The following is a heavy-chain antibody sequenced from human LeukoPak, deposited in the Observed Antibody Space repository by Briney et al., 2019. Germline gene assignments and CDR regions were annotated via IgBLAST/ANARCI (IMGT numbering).Heavy chain of an antibody. CDR2: IYYSGST. CDR3: ARQAVRSSGYIDY. V-gene: IGHV4-39*01. J-gene: IGHJ4*02. Sequence: SXTLSLTCTVSGGSISSSSYYWGWIRQPPGKGLEWIGSIYYSGSTYYNPSLKSRVTISVDTSKNQFSLKLSSVTAADTAVYYCARQAVRSSGYIDYWGQGTLVTVSS. D-gene: IGHD3-22*01. CDR1: GGSISSSSYY.